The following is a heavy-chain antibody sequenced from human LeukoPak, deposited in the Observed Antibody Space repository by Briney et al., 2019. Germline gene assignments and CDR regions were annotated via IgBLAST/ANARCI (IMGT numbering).Heavy chain of an antibody. CDR1: GYTFTSYY. D-gene: IGHD3-9*01. V-gene: IGHV1-46*01. J-gene: IGHJ5*02. CDR3: AREYFDWLCRFGEPHNWFDP. Sequence: ASVKVSCKASGYTFTSYYMHWVRQAPGQGLEWMGIINPSGGSTSYAQKFQGRVTMTRDTSTSTVYMELSSLRSEDTAVYYCAREYFDWLCRFGEPHNWFDPWGQGTLVTVSS. CDR2: INPSGGST.